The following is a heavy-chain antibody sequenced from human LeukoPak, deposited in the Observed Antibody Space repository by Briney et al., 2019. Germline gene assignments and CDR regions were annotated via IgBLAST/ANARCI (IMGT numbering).Heavy chain of an antibody. D-gene: IGHD2-15*01. CDR3: ATVVVAATNEGNEYYFDY. Sequence: SETLSLTCTVSGHSISSGYYWGWIRQPPGKGLEWIGSIYHSGSTYYNPSLKSRVTISVDTSKNQFSLKLSSVTAADTAVYYCATVVVAATNEGNEYYFDYWGQGTLVTVSS. CDR1: GHSISSGYY. CDR2: IYHSGST. J-gene: IGHJ4*02. V-gene: IGHV4-38-2*02.